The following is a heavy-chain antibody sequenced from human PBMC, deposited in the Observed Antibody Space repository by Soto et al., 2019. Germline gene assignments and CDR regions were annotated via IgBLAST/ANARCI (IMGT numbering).Heavy chain of an antibody. CDR2: IYYSGST. CDR1: GGSISSGDYY. J-gene: IGHJ6*02. Sequence: SETLSLTCTVSGGSISSGDYYWSRIRQPPGKGLEWIGYIYYSGSTYYNPSLKSRVTISVDTSKNQFSLKLSSVTAADTAVYYCAWFGKRDYYGMDVWGQGTTVTVSS. CDR3: AWFGKRDYYGMDV. V-gene: IGHV4-30-4*01. D-gene: IGHD3-10*01.